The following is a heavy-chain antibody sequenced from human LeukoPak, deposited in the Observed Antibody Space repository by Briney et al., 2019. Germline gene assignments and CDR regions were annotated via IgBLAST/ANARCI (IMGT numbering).Heavy chain of an antibody. CDR3: ARDRAGAPSASVDY. Sequence: ASVKVSCKASGYTFTGYYMHWVRQAPGQGLEWMGWINPNSGGTNYAQKFQGRVTMTRDTSISTAYMELSRLRSDDTAVYYCARDRAGAPSASVDYWGQGTLVTVSS. D-gene: IGHD1-26*01. CDR2: INPNSGGT. V-gene: IGHV1-2*02. J-gene: IGHJ4*02. CDR1: GYTFTGYY.